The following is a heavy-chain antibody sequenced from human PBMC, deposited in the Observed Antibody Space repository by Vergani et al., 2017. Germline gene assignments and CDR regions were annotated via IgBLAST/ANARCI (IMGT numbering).Heavy chain of an antibody. V-gene: IGHV3-21*01. CDR1: GFTFSHYS. J-gene: IGHJ6*02. Sequence: EVQMVESGGGLVKPGGSLRLSCVASGFTFSHYSMNWVRQAPGKGLEWVSSISGNNDDVYYADSVKGRFTISRDNAKNSLYLQMNSLRAEDTAVYYCARDSIVGATTYYYYGMDVWGQGTTVTVSS. D-gene: IGHD1-26*01. CDR2: ISGNNDDV. CDR3: ARDSIVGATTYYYYGMDV.